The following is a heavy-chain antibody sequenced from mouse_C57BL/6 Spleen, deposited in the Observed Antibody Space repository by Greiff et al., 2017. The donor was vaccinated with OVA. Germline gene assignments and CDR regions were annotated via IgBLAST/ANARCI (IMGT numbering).Heavy chain of an antibody. D-gene: IGHD3-1*01. CDR1: GYTFTDYN. V-gene: IGHV1-22*01. CDR2: INPNNGGT. Sequence: EVKLQESGPELVKPGASVKMSCKASGYTFTDYNMHWVKQSHGKSLEWIGYINPNNGGTSYNQKFKGKATLTVNKSSSTAYMELRSLTSEDSAVYDCARSGGDAWFAYWGQGTLVTVSA. J-gene: IGHJ3*01. CDR3: ARSGGDAWFAY.